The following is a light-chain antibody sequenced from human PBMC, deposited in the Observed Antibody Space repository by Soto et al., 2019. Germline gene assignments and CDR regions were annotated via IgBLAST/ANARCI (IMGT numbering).Light chain of an antibody. V-gene: IGKV3-20*01. CDR1: QSIANNS. Sequence: EVALTQAPGTLSLSPGARANLSCRASQSIANNSLTWYQQKPGQAPRVLIYDASTRATGIPARFSGSGSGAAFTLTISRLEPEDFAVYYCQQYGSQPWTFGQGTKVEI. CDR3: QQYGSQPWT. CDR2: DAS. J-gene: IGKJ1*01.